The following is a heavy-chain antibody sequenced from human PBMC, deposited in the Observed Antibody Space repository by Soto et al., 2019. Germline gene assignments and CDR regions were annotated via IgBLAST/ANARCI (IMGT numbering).Heavy chain of an antibody. D-gene: IGHD3-22*01. CDR1: GGTFSSYA. CDR3: ARAEADREEITMIVVVAYYYYGMDV. J-gene: IGHJ6*02. V-gene: IGHV1-69*13. Sequence: SVKVSCKASGGTFSSYAISWVRQAPGQGLEWMGGIIPIFGTANYAQKFQGRVTITADESTSTAYMELSSLRSEDTAVYYCARAEADREEITMIVVVAYYYYGMDVWGQGTTVTVAS. CDR2: IIPIFGTA.